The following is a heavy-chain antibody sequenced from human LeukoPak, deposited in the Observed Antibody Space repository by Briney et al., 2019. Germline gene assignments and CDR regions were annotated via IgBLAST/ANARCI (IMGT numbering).Heavy chain of an antibody. CDR2: INPNSGGT. D-gene: IGHD3-10*01. J-gene: IGHJ4*02. CDR3: ARGGSYYYGSGNELDY. V-gene: IGHV1-2*02. CDR1: GYTFTGYY. Sequence: ASVKVSCRASGYTFTGYYMHCVRQAPGQGLEWMGWINPNSGGTNYAQKFQGRVTMTRNTSISTAYMELSSLRSEDTAVYYYARGGSYYYGSGNELDYWGQGTLVTVSS.